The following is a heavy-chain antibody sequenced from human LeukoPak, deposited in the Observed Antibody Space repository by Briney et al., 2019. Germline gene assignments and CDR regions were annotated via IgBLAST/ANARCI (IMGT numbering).Heavy chain of an antibody. CDR1: GYTFTGYY. CDR2: INPNSGGT. CDR3: ARVVKFTIFGVATRGTDDAFDI. J-gene: IGHJ3*02. Sequence: ASVKVSCKASGYTFTGYYMHWVRQAPGQGLEWMGWINPNSGGTNYAQKFQGRVTMTRDTSISTAYMELSRLRSDDTAVYYCARVVKFTIFGVATRGTDDAFDIWGQGAMVTVSS. D-gene: IGHD3-3*01. V-gene: IGHV1-2*02.